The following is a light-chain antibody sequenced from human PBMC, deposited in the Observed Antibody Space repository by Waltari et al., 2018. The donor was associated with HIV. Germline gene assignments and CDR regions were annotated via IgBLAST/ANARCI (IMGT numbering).Light chain of an antibody. CDR3: TSWDDSLSGWM. J-gene: IGLJ3*02. V-gene: IGLV1-47*01. Sequence: QSVLTQPPSASGTPGQRVAISCSGSSSNIGNNFVYWYQHLPGTTPKLLIYRNKQAPAGVPDRFSGAKSGTSASLAISGLRSEDEADYYCTSWDDSLSGWMFGGGTTLTVL. CDR1: SSNIGNNF. CDR2: RNK.